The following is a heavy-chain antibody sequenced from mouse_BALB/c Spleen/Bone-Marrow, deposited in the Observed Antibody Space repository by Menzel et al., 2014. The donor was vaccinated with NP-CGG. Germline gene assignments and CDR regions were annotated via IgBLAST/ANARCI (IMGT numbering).Heavy chain of an antibody. V-gene: IGHV1-9*01. Sequence: QVHVKQSGAELVKPGASVKISCKATGYTFSSYWIEWVKQRPGHGLEWIGEILPGSGSANYNEKFKGKTTFTADTSSNTAYMQLSSLTSEDSAVYYCAGYYRYDYWGQGTTLTVSS. CDR3: AGYYRYDY. D-gene: IGHD2-14*01. J-gene: IGHJ2*01. CDR2: ILPGSGSA. CDR1: GYTFSSYW.